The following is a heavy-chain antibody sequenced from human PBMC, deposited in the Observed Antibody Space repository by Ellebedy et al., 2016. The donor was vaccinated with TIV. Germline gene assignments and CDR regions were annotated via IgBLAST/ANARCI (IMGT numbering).Heavy chain of an antibody. D-gene: IGHD3-16*01. CDR3: ARDPKGDLGTFDN. CDR2: IKHDGSEK. CDR1: GFTFSTYC. Sequence: GESLKISCAASGFTFSTYCMSWVRQAPGKGLEWVANIKHDGSEKYYVDSVKGRFTISSDNAKNSLYLQMNSLRAEDTAVYYCARDPKGDLGTFDNWGQGTLVTVSS. V-gene: IGHV3-7*04. J-gene: IGHJ4*02.